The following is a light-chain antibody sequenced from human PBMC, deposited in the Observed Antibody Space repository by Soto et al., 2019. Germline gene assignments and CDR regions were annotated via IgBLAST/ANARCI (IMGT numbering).Light chain of an antibody. Sequence: EIVMTQSPATLSVSPGERATLSCSASQSVSSNLAWYQQKPGQAPRRLIYGASTRATGIPARFSGSESGTEFTLTNSSLQSEDFAVYYCQQYNNWPPWTFCQGTKVAIK. J-gene: IGKJ1*01. V-gene: IGKV3-15*01. CDR3: QQYNNWPPWT. CDR1: QSVSSN. CDR2: GAS.